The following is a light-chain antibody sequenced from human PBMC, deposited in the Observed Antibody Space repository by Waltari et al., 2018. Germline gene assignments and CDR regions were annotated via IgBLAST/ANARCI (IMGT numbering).Light chain of an antibody. CDR2: AAS. Sequence: AIQMTQSPSSLSASVGDRVTITCRASENIKNDLGWYQQKPGKAPNLLIFAASSLQSGCPSRFSASGFSTDVTLTISSLQPADFATYYCLHDYTFPLVVGGGTKVDI. V-gene: IGKV1-6*01. CDR3: LHDYTFPLV. CDR1: ENIKND. J-gene: IGKJ4*01.